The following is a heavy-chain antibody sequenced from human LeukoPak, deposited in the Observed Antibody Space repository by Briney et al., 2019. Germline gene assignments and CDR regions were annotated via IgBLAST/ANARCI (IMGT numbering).Heavy chain of an antibody. CDR3: ARQTGSGLFILP. J-gene: IGHJ4*02. Sequence: SETLSFTCTVSGVSISSSNSYWGWIRQPPGKGLEWIGSIYCSGNTYYNASLKSQVSISIDTSKNQFSLRLTSVTAADTAVYYCARQTGSGLFILPGGQGTLVTVSS. CDR2: IYCSGNT. CDR1: GVSISSSNSY. V-gene: IGHV4-39*01. D-gene: IGHD3/OR15-3a*01.